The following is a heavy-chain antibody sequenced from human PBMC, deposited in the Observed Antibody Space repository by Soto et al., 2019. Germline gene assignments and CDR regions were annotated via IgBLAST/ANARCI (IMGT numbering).Heavy chain of an antibody. CDR1: GGTFISSA. J-gene: IGHJ5*02. CDR2: IIPILGTT. V-gene: IGHV1-69*01. D-gene: IGHD2-8*01. CDR3: AKKNPHGDSNKAWLDP. Sequence: QVQLLQSGTELRQPGSSVTISCTPSGGTFISSAFAWVRQAPGGRIEWMGGIIPILGTTKYAEKFLGRVPIRADDSSRMAFLELSRLTVDDTAVYFCAKKNPHGDSNKAWLDPWGQGTLVTVST.